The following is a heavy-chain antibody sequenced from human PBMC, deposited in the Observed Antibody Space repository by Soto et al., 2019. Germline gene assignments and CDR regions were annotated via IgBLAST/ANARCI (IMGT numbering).Heavy chain of an antibody. J-gene: IGHJ5*02. Sequence: PSETLSLTCAVSGGSITSVGYSWSWIRQAPGKGLEWLGYIYQSGSAYYNPSLKSRVTISIDKSKNQFSLKLISVTAAGTAVYYCARDPGSGSYYGWFDPWGQGTLVTVSS. CDR2: IYQSGSA. V-gene: IGHV4-30-2*01. CDR3: ARDPGSGSYYGWFDP. CDR1: GGSITSVGYS. D-gene: IGHD3-10*01.